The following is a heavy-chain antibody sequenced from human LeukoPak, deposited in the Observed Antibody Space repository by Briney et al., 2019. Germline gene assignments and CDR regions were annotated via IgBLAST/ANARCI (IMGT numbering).Heavy chain of an antibody. CDR1: GGSISSGGYS. CDR3: ARVDGSGSSDAFDI. Sequence: PSQTLSLTCAVSGGSISSGGYSWSWIRQPPGKGLEWIGYIYHSGSTYYNPSLKSRVTISVDRSKNQFSLKLSSVTAADTAVYYCARVDGSGSSDAFDIWGQGTMVTVSS. D-gene: IGHD3-10*01. V-gene: IGHV4-30-2*01. CDR2: IYHSGST. J-gene: IGHJ3*02.